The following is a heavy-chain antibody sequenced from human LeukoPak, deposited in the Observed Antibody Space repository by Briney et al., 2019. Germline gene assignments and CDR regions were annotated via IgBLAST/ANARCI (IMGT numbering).Heavy chain of an antibody. J-gene: IGHJ4*02. V-gene: IGHV4-39*01. Sequence: PSETLSLTCTVSGGSISSSSYYCGWIRQPPGKGLEWIGSIYYSGSTYYNPSLKSRVTISVDTSKNQFSLKLSSVTAADTAVYYCARRGYHLYFDYWGQGTLVTVSS. CDR1: GGSISSSSYY. CDR3: ARRGYHLYFDY. CDR2: IYYSGST. D-gene: IGHD2-2*01.